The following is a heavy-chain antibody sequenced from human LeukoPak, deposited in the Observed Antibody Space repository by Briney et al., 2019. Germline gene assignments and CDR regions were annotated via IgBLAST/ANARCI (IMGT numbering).Heavy chain of an antibody. V-gene: IGHV4-31*03. CDR2: IYYSGST. J-gene: IGHJ4*02. D-gene: IGHD6-19*01. Sequence: SETLSLTCTVSGGSISSGGYYWSWLRQHPGKGLEWIGYIYYSGSTYYNPSLKSRVTISVDTSKNQFSLKLSSVTAADTAVYYCASLGSSGWLDYWGQGTLVTVSS. CDR3: ASLGSSGWLDY. CDR1: GGSISSGGYY.